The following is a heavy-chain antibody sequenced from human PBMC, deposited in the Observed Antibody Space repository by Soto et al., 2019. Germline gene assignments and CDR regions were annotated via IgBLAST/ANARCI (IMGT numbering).Heavy chain of an antibody. V-gene: IGHV5-51*01. J-gene: IGHJ4*01. CDR1: GYSFTTYW. D-gene: IGHD1-1*01. Sequence: GESLKISCKGSGYSFTTYWIAWVRQMPGKGLERVGIIYPGDSDTRYSPSFEGHVTISVDKSISTAFLQWNSLKASDNAIYYCERNSTSATKDYWGQGTLVTVSS. CDR3: ERNSTSATKDY. CDR2: IYPGDSDT.